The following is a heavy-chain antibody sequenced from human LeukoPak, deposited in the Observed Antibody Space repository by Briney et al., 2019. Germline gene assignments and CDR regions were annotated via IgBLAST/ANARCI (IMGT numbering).Heavy chain of an antibody. CDR3: ARDSWYCSGGSCYSIYYFDY. J-gene: IGHJ4*02. CDR1: GFTFSSYA. V-gene: IGHV3-30*04. D-gene: IGHD2-15*01. Sequence: GGSLRLSCAASGFTFSSYAMHWVRQAPGKGPEWVAVISYDGSNKYYADSVKGRFTISRDNSKNTLYLQMNNLRAEDTAVYYCARDSWYCSGGSCYSIYYFDYWGQGTLVTVSS. CDR2: ISYDGSNK.